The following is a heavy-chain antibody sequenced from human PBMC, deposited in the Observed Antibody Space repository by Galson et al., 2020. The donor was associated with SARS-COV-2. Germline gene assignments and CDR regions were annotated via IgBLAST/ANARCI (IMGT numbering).Heavy chain of an antibody. Sequence: ASVKVSCKASGYTFTSYAMHWVRQDPGQRLEWMGWINAGNGNTKYSQKFQGRVTITRDTSASTAYMELSSLRSEDTAVYYCARVYCSSTSCAGYDAFDNWGQGTMVTVSS. V-gene: IGHV1-3*01. D-gene: IGHD2-2*01. J-gene: IGHJ3*02. CDR1: GYTFTSYA. CDR2: INAGNGNT. CDR3: ARVYCSSTSCAGYDAFDN.